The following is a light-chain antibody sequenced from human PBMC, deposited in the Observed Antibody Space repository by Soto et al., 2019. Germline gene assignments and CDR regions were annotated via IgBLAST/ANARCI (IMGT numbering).Light chain of an antibody. J-gene: IGLJ2*01. CDR1: ATDVGAYNY. CDR3: SSFTSSTTLL. CDR2: AVT. V-gene: IGLV2-14*01. Sequence: QSALTQPASVSGSPGQSITISCTGTATDVGAYNYVSWYQQHPGRAPKLIIYAVTDRPSGVADRFSGSKSGDTASLTISGLQAEDEAHYSCSSFTSSTTLLFGGGTKLTVL.